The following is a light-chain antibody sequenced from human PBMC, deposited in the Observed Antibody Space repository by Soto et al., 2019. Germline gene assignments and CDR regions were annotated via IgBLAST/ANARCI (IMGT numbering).Light chain of an antibody. J-gene: IGLJ2*01. CDR2: DND. V-gene: IGLV1-51*01. CDR1: NSNIGNSG. Sequence: QSVLTQPPSLSAAPGQKVTISCSRSNSNIGNSGVSWYQQLPGTAPRFLISDNDKRPSGIPDRFSASTSGTSATLAITGLQTGDEAHYFCGTWDTSLSALLFGGGTQLTVL. CDR3: GTWDTSLSALL.